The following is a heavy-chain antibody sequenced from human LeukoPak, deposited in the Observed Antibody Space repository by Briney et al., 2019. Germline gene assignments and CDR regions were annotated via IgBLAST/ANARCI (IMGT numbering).Heavy chain of an antibody. J-gene: IGHJ6*02. CDR3: ARGQWLVRSYYYYGMDV. D-gene: IGHD6-19*01. Sequence: GASVKVSCKASGYTFTGYYMHWVRQAPGQGLEWMGRINPNSGGTNYAQKFQGRVTMTRDTSISTAYMELSRLRSEDTAVYYCARGQWLVRSYYYYGMDVWGQGTTVTVSS. V-gene: IGHV1-2*06. CDR1: GYTFTGYY. CDR2: INPNSGGT.